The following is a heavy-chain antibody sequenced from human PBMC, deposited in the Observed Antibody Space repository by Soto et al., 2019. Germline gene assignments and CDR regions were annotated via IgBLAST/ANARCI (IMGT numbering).Heavy chain of an antibody. J-gene: IGHJ6*02. CDR1: GYTLTELS. CDR2: FDPEDGET. D-gene: IGHD6-13*01. Sequence: GASVKVSCKVSGYTLTELSMHWVRQAPGKGLEWMGGFDPEDGETIYAQKFQGRVTMTEDTSTDTAYMELSSLRSEDTAVYYCATKVRWYVGYYYYGMDVWGQGTTVTVSS. V-gene: IGHV1-24*01. CDR3: ATKVRWYVGYYYYGMDV.